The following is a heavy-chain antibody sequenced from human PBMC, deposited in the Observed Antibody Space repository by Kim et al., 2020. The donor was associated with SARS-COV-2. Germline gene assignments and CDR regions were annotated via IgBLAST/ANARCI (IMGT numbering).Heavy chain of an antibody. CDR2: ISSSSSYI. J-gene: IGHJ4*02. CDR3: ASTPLQWLAENY. Sequence: GGSLRLSCAASGFTFSSYSMNWVRQAPGKGLEWVSSISSSSSYIYYADSVKGRFTISRDNAKNSLYLQMNSLRAEDTAVYYCASTPLQWLAENYWGQGTLVTVSS. V-gene: IGHV3-21*01. D-gene: IGHD6-19*01. CDR1: GFTFSSYS.